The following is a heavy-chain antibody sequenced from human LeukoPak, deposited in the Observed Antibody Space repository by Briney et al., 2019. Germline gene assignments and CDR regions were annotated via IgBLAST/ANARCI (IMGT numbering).Heavy chain of an antibody. CDR1: GFTFSSYA. J-gene: IGHJ4*02. V-gene: IGHV3-21*01. CDR2: ISSSSSYI. CDR3: AREAEKQLVPDY. Sequence: GGSLRLSCAASGFTFSSYAMSWVRQAPGKGLEWVSSISSSSSYIYYADSVKGRFTISRDNAKNSLYLQMNSLRAEDTAVYYCAREAEKQLVPDYWGQGTLVTVSS. D-gene: IGHD6-13*01.